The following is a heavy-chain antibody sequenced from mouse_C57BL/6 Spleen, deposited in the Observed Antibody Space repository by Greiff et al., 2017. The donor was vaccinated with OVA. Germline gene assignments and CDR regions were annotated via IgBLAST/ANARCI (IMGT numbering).Heavy chain of an antibody. CDR2: IYPRSGNT. J-gene: IGHJ3*01. CDR1: GYTFTSYG. Sequence: QVQLQQSGAELARPGASVKLSCKASGYTFTSYGISWVKQRTGQGLEWIGEIYPRSGNTYYNEKFKGKAPLTADKSSSTAYMELRSRTSEDSAVYFGARWTVYDGYPGWFAYWGQGTLVTVSA. CDR3: ARWTVYDGYPGWFAY. D-gene: IGHD2-3*01. V-gene: IGHV1-81*01.